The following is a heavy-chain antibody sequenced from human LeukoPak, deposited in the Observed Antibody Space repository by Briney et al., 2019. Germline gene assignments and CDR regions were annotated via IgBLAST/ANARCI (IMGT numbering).Heavy chain of an antibody. D-gene: IGHD3-10*01. J-gene: IGHJ4*02. V-gene: IGHV3-30*18. Sequence: GGSLRLSCAASGFTFSSYGMHWVRQAPGKGLEWVAVISYDGSNKYYADSVKGRFTSSRDNPKNTLYLQMNSLRAEDTAVYYCAKNSAFDYWGQGTLVTVSS. CDR3: AKNSAFDY. CDR2: ISYDGSNK. CDR1: GFTFSSYG.